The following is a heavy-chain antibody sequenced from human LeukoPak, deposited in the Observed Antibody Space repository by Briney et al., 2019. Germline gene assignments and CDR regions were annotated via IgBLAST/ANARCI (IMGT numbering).Heavy chain of an antibody. CDR3: ARGVTAGTDY. Sequence: ASVKVSCKASGYTFTNYDINWVRQATGQGLEWMGWVTPNSGNTGYAQNFQGRVTMTRNTSISTAYMELSSLRLEDTAVYYCARGVTAGTDYWGQGTLVTVSS. CDR2: VTPNSGNT. V-gene: IGHV1-8*01. J-gene: IGHJ4*02. CDR1: GYTFTNYD. D-gene: IGHD6-13*01.